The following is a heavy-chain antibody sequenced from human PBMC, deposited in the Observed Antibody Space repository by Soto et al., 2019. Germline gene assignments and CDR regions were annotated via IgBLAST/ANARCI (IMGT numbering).Heavy chain of an antibody. Sequence: SETLSLTCAVYGGSFSGYYWSWIRQPPGKGLEWIGEINHSGSTNYNPSLKSRVTISVDTSKNQFSLKLSSVTAADTAVYYCARADVVVPAAISRPYYFDCCGQRTLVTVSS. D-gene: IGHD2-2*02. J-gene: IGHJ4*02. V-gene: IGHV4-34*01. CDR3: ARADVVVPAAISRPYYFDC. CDR2: INHSGST. CDR1: GGSFSGYY.